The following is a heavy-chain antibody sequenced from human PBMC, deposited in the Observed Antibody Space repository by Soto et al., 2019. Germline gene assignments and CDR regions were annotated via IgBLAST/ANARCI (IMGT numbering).Heavy chain of an antibody. CDR3: ARPFTASRKNGFDP. J-gene: IGHJ5*02. CDR2: IDPSDSYT. CDR1: GYTFTNYW. Sequence: GESLKISCNGSGYTFTNYWISWVRQMPGKGLEWMGMIDPSDSYTYYSPSFQGHVTISADKSSSTAYLQWSSLKASDTAMYYCARPFTASRKNGFDPWGRGTLVTVSS. D-gene: IGHD5-18*01. V-gene: IGHV5-10-1*01.